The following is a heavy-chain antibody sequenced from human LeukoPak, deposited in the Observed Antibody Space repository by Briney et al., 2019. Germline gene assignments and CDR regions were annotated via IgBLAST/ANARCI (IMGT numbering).Heavy chain of an antibody. Sequence: GSLRLSCAASGFTFSSYGMHWVRQAPGKGLEWVAFIRYDGSNKYYADSVKGRFTISRDNSKNTLYLQMNSLRAEDTVVYYCAKAAYSSSLNWFDPWGQGTLVTVSS. V-gene: IGHV3-30*02. CDR2: IRYDGSNK. CDR1: GFTFSSYG. D-gene: IGHD6-6*01. CDR3: AKAAYSSSLNWFDP. J-gene: IGHJ5*02.